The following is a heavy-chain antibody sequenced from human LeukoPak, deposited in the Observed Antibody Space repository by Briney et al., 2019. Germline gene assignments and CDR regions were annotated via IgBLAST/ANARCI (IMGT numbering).Heavy chain of an antibody. CDR1: LVTASINY. D-gene: IGHD2-15*01. CDR3: AKDLRVVGESSAGHLDH. J-gene: IGHJ4*02. CDR2: ISGSGYTI. Sequence: PGGSPRPSCAVPLVTASINYLSCVPHAPRRGLECVASISGSGYTIYYTHSLKGRYTISRDNSKNTLYLQVNRLSDEDTAIYYCAKDLRVVGESSAGHLDHWGQGTLVTVSS. V-gene: IGHV3-23*01.